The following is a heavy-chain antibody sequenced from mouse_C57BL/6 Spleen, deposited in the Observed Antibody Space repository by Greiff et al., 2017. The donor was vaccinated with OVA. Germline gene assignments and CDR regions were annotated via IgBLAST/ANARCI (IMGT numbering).Heavy chain of an antibody. CDR1: GFTFSSYG. J-gene: IGHJ3*01. CDR3: ARDYYGSSYEAWFAY. Sequence: DVQLVESGGDLVKPGGSLKLSCAASGFTFSSYGMSWVRQTPDKRLEWVATISSGGSYTYYPDSVKGRFTISRDNAKNTLYLQMSSLKSEDTAMYYCARDYYGSSYEAWFAYWGQGTLVTVSA. V-gene: IGHV5-6*01. CDR2: ISSGGSYT. D-gene: IGHD1-1*01.